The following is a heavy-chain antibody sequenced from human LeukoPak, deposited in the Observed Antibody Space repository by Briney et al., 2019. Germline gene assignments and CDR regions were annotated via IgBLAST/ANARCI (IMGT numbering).Heavy chain of an antibody. CDR1: GFTVSSNY. J-gene: IGHJ4*02. Sequence: GGSLRLSCAASGFTVSSNYMTWVRQAPGKGLEWVSVIYSGGSTDYADSVKGRFTISRDNAKNSLYLQMNSLRAEDTAVYYCARGAYYYEDWGQGTLVTVSS. CDR3: ARGAYYYED. V-gene: IGHV3-66*01. CDR2: IYSGGST.